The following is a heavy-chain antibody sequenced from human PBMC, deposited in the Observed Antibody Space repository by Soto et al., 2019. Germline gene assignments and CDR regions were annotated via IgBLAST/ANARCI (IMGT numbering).Heavy chain of an antibody. J-gene: IGHJ4*02. D-gene: IGHD2-2*01. V-gene: IGHV3-23*01. CDR1: GFTFRVYA. CDR2: IGGTGNTT. CDR3: ARIRQLRFGS. Sequence: VHLSESGGALVQPGGSLRLSCAASGFTFRVYAMSWFRQAPGGGLEWVSAIGGTGNTTYYADSVKGRFTIARDNSRDTLSLQMTCLRVEDTAVYYCARIRQLRFGSGGKGTLGSVS.